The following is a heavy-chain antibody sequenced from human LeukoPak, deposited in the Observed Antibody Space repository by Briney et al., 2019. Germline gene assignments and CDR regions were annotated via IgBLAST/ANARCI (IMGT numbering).Heavy chain of an antibody. CDR1: GFTFSGYG. V-gene: IGHV3-30*02. Sequence: GGSLRLSCAASGFTFSGYGMHWVRQAPGKGLEWVAFIHYDGARSYYADSVKGRFTISRDNSRNTLYLQMNSLRAEDTAVYYCAKDYCSGGSCYPYYFDYWGQGTLVTVSS. J-gene: IGHJ4*02. D-gene: IGHD2-15*01. CDR2: IHYDGARS. CDR3: AKDYCSGGSCYPYYFDY.